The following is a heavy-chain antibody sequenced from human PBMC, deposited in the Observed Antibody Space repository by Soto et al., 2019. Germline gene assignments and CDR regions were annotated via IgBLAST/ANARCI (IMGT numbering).Heavy chain of an antibody. CDR2: ISYDGSNK. CDR3: ARDLVVRRYFDWLSLLKFDP. Sequence: GVSLRLSCAASGVTFDDYTMHCVSQAPGKGLEWVAVISYDGSNKYYADSVKGRFTISRDNSKNTLYLQMNSLRAEDTAVYYCARDLVVRRYFDWLSLLKFDPWGQGTLVTVSS. CDR1: GVTFDDYT. D-gene: IGHD3-9*01. J-gene: IGHJ5*02. V-gene: IGHV3-30-3*01.